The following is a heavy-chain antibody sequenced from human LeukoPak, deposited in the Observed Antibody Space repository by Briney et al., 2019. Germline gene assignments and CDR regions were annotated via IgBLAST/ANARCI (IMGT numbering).Heavy chain of an antibody. Sequence: GESLKISCKGYGYSFTTYYIGWVRQMPGKGPEWMGIIYPGDSDARYSPSFQGQVTISADKSISTAFLQWSSVGASDTAMYYCARLPAYTSGWPPYYFDYWGQGTLVTVSP. CDR1: GYSFTTYY. D-gene: IGHD6-19*01. J-gene: IGHJ4*02. CDR2: IYPGDSDA. CDR3: ARLPAYTSGWPPYYFDY. V-gene: IGHV5-51*01.